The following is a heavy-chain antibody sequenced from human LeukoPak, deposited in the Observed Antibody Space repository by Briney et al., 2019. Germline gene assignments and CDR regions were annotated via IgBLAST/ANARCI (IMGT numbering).Heavy chain of an antibody. CDR3: ARQPSENYFDY. Sequence: SETLSLTCAVYGGSFSGYYWSWIRQPPGKGLEWSGEINHSGSTNYNPSLKSRVTISVDKSKNQFSLKLSSVTAADTAVYYCARQPSENYFDYWGQGTLVTVSS. CDR2: INHSGST. CDR1: GGSFSGYY. V-gene: IGHV4-34*01. J-gene: IGHJ4*02.